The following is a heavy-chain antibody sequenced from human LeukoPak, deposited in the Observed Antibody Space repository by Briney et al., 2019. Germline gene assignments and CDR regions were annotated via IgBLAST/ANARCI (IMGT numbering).Heavy chain of an antibody. CDR1: GFSFSSYA. V-gene: IGHV3-23*01. CDR3: AKREGYGSIDY. CDR2: ISGSADST. D-gene: IGHD3-16*01. J-gene: IGHJ4*02. Sequence: GGSLSLSCAASGFSFSSYAMTWGRPAPGKGLEWVSGISGSADSTYYADSVKGRFTISRDNSKNTLFLQMNSLRAEDTALYYCAKREGYGSIDYWGQGTLVTVSS.